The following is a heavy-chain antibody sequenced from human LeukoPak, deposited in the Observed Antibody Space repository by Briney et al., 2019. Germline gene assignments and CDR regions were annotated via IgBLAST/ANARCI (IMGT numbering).Heavy chain of an antibody. J-gene: IGHJ3*02. CDR2: IKQDGTQK. CDR1: GFTFSRHW. Sequence: GGSLRLSCAASGFTFSRHWMTWVRQAPGKGLEWVAHIKQDGTQKDYMESVKGRFTISRDNAQNSLYLQMNSLRAEDTAVYYCAKGDGYYYDSSGYWGPSFDIWGQGTMVTVSS. V-gene: IGHV3-7*03. CDR3: AKGDGYYYDSSGYWGPSFDI. D-gene: IGHD3-22*01.